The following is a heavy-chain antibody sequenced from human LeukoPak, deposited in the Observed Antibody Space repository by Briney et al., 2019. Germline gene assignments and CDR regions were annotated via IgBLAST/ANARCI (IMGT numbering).Heavy chain of an antibody. CDR1: GGSISSYY. CDR2: IYYSGST. Sequence: ETLSLTCTVSGGSISSYYWSWIRQTPGKGLEWIGYIYYSGSTSYNPSLKSRVTISVDTSKNQFSLKLSSVTAADTAVYYCARSKAHLSTSWYGNWFDPWGQGTLVTVSS. CDR3: ARSKAHLSTSWYGNWFDP. V-gene: IGHV4-59*08. J-gene: IGHJ5*02. D-gene: IGHD2-2*01.